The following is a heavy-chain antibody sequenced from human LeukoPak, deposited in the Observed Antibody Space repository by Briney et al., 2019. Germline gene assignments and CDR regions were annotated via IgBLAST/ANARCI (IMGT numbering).Heavy chain of an antibody. Sequence: PGGSLRLSCAASGFTFSSYWMSWVRQAPGKGLEWVANIKQDGSEKFYVDSVKGRFTISRDNAKNSLYLQMNSLRAEDTAVYYCARGTYGSGSFPYFDYWGQGTLVTVSS. V-gene: IGHV3-7*04. D-gene: IGHD3-10*01. CDR2: IKQDGSEK. CDR1: GFTFSSYW. CDR3: ARGTYGSGSFPYFDY. J-gene: IGHJ4*02.